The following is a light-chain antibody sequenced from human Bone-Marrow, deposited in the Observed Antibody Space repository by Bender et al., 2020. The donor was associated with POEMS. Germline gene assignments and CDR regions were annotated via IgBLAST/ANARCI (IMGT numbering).Light chain of an antibody. CDR2: DVS. V-gene: IGLV2-14*03. CDR1: NSDIGAYTS. Sequence: QSALTQPASVSGSPGQSVTISCTGTNSDIGAYTSVSWYQQHPGKAPRFIISDVSVRPPGISNRFSSSKSGNTASLSVSGLQAEDEADYYCCSYTSGNTFVFGTGTKVTVL. J-gene: IGLJ1*01. CDR3: CSYTSGNTFV.